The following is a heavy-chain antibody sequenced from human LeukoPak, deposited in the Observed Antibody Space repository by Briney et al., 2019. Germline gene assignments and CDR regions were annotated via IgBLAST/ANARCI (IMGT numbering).Heavy chain of an antibody. CDR1: GYTFTSYG. CDR3: ARKLDYYDSSAYDL. D-gene: IGHD3-22*01. V-gene: IGHV1-2*06. CDR2: INPNSGGT. Sequence: ASVKVSCKASGYTFTSYGISWVRQAPGQGLEWMGRINPNSGGTNYAQKFQGRVTMTRDTSISTAYMELSRLRSDDTAVYYCARKLDYYDSSAYDLWGRGTLVTVSS. J-gene: IGHJ2*01.